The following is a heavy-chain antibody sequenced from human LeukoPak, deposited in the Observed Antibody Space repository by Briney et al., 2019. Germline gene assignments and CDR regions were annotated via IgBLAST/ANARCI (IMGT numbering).Heavy chain of an antibody. D-gene: IGHD6-13*01. J-gene: IGHJ4*02. CDR3: ARDPSIAAAGDSSDY. CDR1: EGTFSSYA. Sequence: AASVKVSCKASEGTFSSYAISWVRQAPGQGLEWMGRIIPILGIANCAQKFQGRVTITADKSTSTAYMELSSLRSEDTAVYYCARDPSIAAAGDSSDYWGQGTLVTVSS. CDR2: IIPILGIA. V-gene: IGHV1-69*04.